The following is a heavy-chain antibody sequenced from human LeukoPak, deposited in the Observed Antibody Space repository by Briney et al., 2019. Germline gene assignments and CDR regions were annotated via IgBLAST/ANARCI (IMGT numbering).Heavy chain of an antibody. D-gene: IGHD6-13*01. CDR1: GFTLRSYS. V-gene: IGHV3-21*01. CDR2: LKSNSSYI. J-gene: IGHJ1*01. CDR3: ARAALGYSSSWYVGYFQH. Sequence: GGSLRLSCAASGFTLRSYSLNWVRPAPGKGLEWVSSLKSNSSYIYYADSVKGRFTISRDNAKNSLYLQMNSLRAEDTAVYYCARAALGYSSSWYVGYFQHWGQGTLVTVSS.